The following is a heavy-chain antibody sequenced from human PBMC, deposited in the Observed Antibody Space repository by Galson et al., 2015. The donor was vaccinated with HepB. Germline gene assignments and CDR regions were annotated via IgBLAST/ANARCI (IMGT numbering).Heavy chain of an antibody. J-gene: IGHJ4*02. CDR1: GFTFSSYS. CDR3: ARVSGRLAVGGFDY. CDR2: ISSSSSYI. V-gene: IGHV3-21*01. D-gene: IGHD6-13*01. Sequence: SLRLSCAASGFTFSSYSMNWVRQAPGKGLEWVSSISSSSSYIYYADSVKGRFTISRDNAKNSLYLQMNSLRAEDTAVYYCARVSGRLAVGGFDYWGQGTLVTVSS.